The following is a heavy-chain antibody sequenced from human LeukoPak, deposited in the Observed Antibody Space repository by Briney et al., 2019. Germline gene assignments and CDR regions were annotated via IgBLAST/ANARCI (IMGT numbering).Heavy chain of an antibody. Sequence: GGSLRLSCAASGFTFDNYGMSWVRQAPGKGLEWVSAINWNGGGTGYADSVKGRFTISRDHSQNTVSLQMNSLRAEDTAVYYCARVVLQMTAIGGGAFEIWGQGTMVTVSS. CDR2: INWNGGGT. D-gene: IGHD5-24*01. CDR1: GFTFDNYG. J-gene: IGHJ3*02. CDR3: ARVVLQMTAIGGGAFEI. V-gene: IGHV3-20*04.